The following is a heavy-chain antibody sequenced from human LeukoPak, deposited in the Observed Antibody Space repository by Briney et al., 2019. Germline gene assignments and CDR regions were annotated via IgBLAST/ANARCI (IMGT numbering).Heavy chain of an antibody. J-gene: IGHJ6*03. Sequence: GGSLRLSCAVSGFTLSNAWMKWVRQAPGKGLEWVGRSKSKADGGTTDYAAPVKGRFTISRDDSKNTLFLQMNSLKTEDTAVYYCANGNRCTSPNCLGYYYFYMDVWGKGTTVTVSS. D-gene: IGHD2-8*01. CDR2: SKSKADGGTT. V-gene: IGHV3-15*01. CDR1: GFTLSNAW. CDR3: ANGNRCTSPNCLGYYYFYMDV.